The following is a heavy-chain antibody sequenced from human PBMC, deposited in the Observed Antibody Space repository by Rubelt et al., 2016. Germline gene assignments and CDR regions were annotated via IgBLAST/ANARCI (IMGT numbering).Heavy chain of an antibody. CDR2: IYYSGST. J-gene: IGHJ3*02. D-gene: IGHD2-2*02. V-gene: IGHV4-31*02. CDR3: ARRGYQLLYSAFDI. Sequence: YIYYSGSTYYNPSLKSRVTISVDTSKNQFSLKLSSVTAADTAVYYCARRGYQLLYSAFDIWGQGTMVTVSS.